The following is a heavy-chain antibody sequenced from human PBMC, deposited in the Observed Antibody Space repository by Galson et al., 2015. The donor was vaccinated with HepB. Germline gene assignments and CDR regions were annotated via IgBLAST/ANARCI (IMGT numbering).Heavy chain of an antibody. CDR2: ISYDGSNK. CDR3: ARGLYDSSGYYYYYYGMDV. V-gene: IGHV3-30-3*01. Sequence: SLRLSCAASGFTFSSYAMHWVRQAPGKGLEWVAVISYDGSNKYYADSVKGRFTISRDNSKNTLYLQMNSLRAEDTAVYYCARGLYDSSGYYYYYYGMDVWGQGTTVTVSS. J-gene: IGHJ6*02. CDR1: GFTFSSYA. D-gene: IGHD3-22*01.